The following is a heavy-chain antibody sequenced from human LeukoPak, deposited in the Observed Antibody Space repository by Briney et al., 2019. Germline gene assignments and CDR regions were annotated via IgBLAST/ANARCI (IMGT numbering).Heavy chain of an antibody. D-gene: IGHD5-24*01. J-gene: IGHJ4*02. CDR2: INHSGST. CDR1: GGSFSGYY. V-gene: IGHV4-34*01. CDR3: AGGDGYFDFPFDY. Sequence: SETLSLTCAVYGGSFSGYYWSWIRQPPGKGLEWIGEINHSGSTNYNPSLKSRVTISVDTSKNQFSLKLSSVTAADTAVYYCAGGDGYFDFPFDYWGQGTLVTVSS.